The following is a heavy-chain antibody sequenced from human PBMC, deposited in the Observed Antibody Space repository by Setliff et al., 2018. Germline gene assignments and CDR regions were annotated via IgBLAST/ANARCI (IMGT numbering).Heavy chain of an antibody. CDR2: INPGGGSA. D-gene: IGHD6-13*01. V-gene: IGHV1-46*01. CDR1: GYSFTRYY. J-gene: IGHJ4*02. CDR3: ARGGMAAAGRKGVFEH. Sequence: ASVKVSCKTSGYSFTRYYMHWVRQVPGQGLEWMGIINPGGGSASYAPSFQGRVTMTSDTSTSKVYMEVSTVTSDDTAVYYCARGGMAAAGRKGVFEHWGQGALVTVSS.